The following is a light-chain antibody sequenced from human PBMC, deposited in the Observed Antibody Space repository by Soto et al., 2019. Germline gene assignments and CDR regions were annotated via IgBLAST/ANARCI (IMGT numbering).Light chain of an antibody. CDR2: GAS. CDR1: QSVTNNY. CDR3: QQFSSIPSWP. Sequence: EIVVTQSPGTLSLSHGERATLSCKAIQSVTNNYLAWYQQKPGQAPRILIYGASSRATGIPDRFSGSGSGTDFTLTISRMEPGDFAVYYCQQFSSIPSWPFGQGTKV. V-gene: IGKV3-20*01. J-gene: IGKJ1*01.